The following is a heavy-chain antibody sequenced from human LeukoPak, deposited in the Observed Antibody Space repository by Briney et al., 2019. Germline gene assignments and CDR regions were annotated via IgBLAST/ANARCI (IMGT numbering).Heavy chain of an antibody. CDR2: INQDGSEK. J-gene: IGHJ4*02. Sequence: GGSLRLSCAVSGSTFRSYWMSWVRQAPGKGLEWVANINQDGSEKDYVDSVKGRFTISRDNAKNSLYLQMNSLRAEDTAVYYCARARGSYDLDYWGQGTLVTVSS. V-gene: IGHV3-7*04. CDR1: GSTFRSYW. CDR3: ARARGSYDLDY. D-gene: IGHD1-26*01.